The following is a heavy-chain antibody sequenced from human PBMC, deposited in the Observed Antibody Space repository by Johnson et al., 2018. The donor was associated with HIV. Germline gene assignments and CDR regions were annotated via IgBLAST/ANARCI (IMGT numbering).Heavy chain of an antibody. D-gene: IGHD3-22*01. Sequence: QVQLVESGGGVVQPGRSLRLSCAASGFTFSSYAMHWVRQAPGKGLEWVAVISYDGSIKYYADSVRGRFTISRDKSRNTLYLQMNSLRAEDTAVHYCAREGNYYDSSSHVFDIWGQGTMVTVSS. CDR1: GFTFSSYA. V-gene: IGHV3-30*04. CDR3: AREGNYYDSSSHVFDI. J-gene: IGHJ3*02. CDR2: ISYDGSIK.